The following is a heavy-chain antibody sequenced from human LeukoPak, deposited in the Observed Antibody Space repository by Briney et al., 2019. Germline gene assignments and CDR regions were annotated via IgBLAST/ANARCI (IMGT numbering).Heavy chain of an antibody. CDR3: ASQTEGYYFDY. V-gene: IGHV4-39*01. CDR2: IYYSGST. CDR1: GGSISSSSYY. Sequence: SETLSLTCTVSGGSISSSSYYWGWIRQPPGKGLEWIGSIYYSGSTYYNPSLKSRVTISVDTSKNQFSPKLSSVTAADTAVYYCASQTEGYYFDYWGQGTLVTVSS. D-gene: IGHD2-21*02. J-gene: IGHJ4*02.